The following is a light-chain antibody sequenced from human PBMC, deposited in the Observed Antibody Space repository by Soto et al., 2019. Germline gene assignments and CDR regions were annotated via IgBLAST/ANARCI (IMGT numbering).Light chain of an antibody. V-gene: IGKV3-11*01. Sequence: IVMTQSPATLSVSPGERATLSCRASQSVSTYLAWYQQKPGQAPRLLIYDASSRATGIPARFSGSGSGTDFTLTISSVEPEDFAVYYCQQRSNWITFGQGTRLEIK. CDR3: QQRSNWIT. CDR1: QSVSTY. CDR2: DAS. J-gene: IGKJ5*01.